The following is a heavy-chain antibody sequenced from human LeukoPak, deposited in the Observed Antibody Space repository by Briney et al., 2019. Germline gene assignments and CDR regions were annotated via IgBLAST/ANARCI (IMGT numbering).Heavy chain of an antibody. CDR3: ARVRRGGYSYGLDY. CDR2: INTNTGNP. D-gene: IGHD5-18*01. Sequence: ASVKVSCKASGYTFTSYDINWVRQATGQGLEWMGWINTNTGNPTYAQGFTGRFVFSLDTSVSTAYLQISSLKAEDTAVYYCARVRRGGYSYGLDYWGQGTLVTVSS. J-gene: IGHJ4*02. CDR1: GYTFTSYD. V-gene: IGHV7-4-1*02.